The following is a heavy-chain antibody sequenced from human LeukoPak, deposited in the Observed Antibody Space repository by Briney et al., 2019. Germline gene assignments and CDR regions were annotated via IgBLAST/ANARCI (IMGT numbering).Heavy chain of an antibody. D-gene: IGHD3-9*01. CDR2: ITSGGDYI. V-gene: IGHV3-21*01. J-gene: IGHJ4*02. CDR3: ARGHYDVLAASYKWTPDY. CDR1: GFTFNTFN. Sequence: PGGSLRLSCAASGFTFNTFNMNWVRQAPGKGLEGVSSITSGGDYIYYADSVKGRFTTSRDNAKNSPSLQLNSLRVEDTAVYYCARGHYDVLAASYKWTPDYWGQGTLVTVSS.